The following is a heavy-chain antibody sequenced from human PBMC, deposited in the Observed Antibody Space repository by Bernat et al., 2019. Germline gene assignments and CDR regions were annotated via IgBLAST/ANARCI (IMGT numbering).Heavy chain of an antibody. D-gene: IGHD3-16*02. J-gene: IGHJ4*02. V-gene: IGHV3-49*04. CDR2: INSKTYGETT. CDR3: TRECGAGALSSGSCYRALDF. Sequence: EVQLVESGGGLVQPGRSLRLSCTASGFSSGDYAMIWVRQAPGKGLEWVGFINSKTYGETTEYVASVKDRFFISRDESRNIVYLQMNSLKTEDTAVYYCTRECGAGALSSGSCYRALDFWGQGTLVTVAS. CDR1: GFSSGDYA.